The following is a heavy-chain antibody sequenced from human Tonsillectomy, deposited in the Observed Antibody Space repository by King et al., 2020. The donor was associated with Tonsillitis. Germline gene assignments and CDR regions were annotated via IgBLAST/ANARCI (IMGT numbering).Heavy chain of an antibody. J-gene: IGHJ6*02. Sequence: VQLVESGGGVVQPGRSLRLSCAASGFTFSSYGMHWVRQAPGKGLEWVAVISYDGSNKYYADSVKGGFTIYRDNSKNTLYLQMNSLRAEDTAVYYCAKDPLAGFLSYSSHAAPTHPSYSGMDVWGQGTTVTVSS. D-gene: IGHD2-21*01. CDR2: ISYDGSNK. CDR3: AKDPLAGFLSYSSHAAPTHPSYSGMDV. V-gene: IGHV3-30*18. CDR1: GFTFSSYG.